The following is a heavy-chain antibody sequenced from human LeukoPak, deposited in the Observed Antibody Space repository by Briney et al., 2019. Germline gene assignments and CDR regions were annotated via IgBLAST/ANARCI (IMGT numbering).Heavy chain of an antibody. D-gene: IGHD6-13*01. Sequence: SETLSLTCTVSGGFISSSSYYWGWIRQPPGKGLEWIGSIYYSGSTYYNPSLKSRVTMSVDTSKNQFSLKLSSVTAADTAVYYCARLGPAAISYFDYWGQGTLVTVSS. CDR2: IYYSGST. CDR3: ARLGPAAISYFDY. CDR1: GGFISSSSYY. J-gene: IGHJ4*02. V-gene: IGHV4-39*01.